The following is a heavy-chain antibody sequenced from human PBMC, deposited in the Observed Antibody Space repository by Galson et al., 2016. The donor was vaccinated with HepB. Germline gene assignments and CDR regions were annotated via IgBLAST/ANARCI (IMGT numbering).Heavy chain of an antibody. J-gene: IGHJ4*02. Sequence: SLRLSCAASGFTFSNAWMTWVRQAPGKGLEWVGRIKRRTDGESTDYTAPVKGRFTISRDDSKNTLYLQMHSLRGEDTAVYYCAKGRWDFDSWGQGTLVTVSS. D-gene: IGHD5-24*01. CDR2: IKRRTDGEST. CDR3: AKGRWDFDS. V-gene: IGHV3-15*01. CDR1: GFTFSNAW.